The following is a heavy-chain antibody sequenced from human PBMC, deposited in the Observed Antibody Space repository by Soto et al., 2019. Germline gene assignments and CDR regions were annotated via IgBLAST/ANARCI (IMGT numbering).Heavy chain of an antibody. D-gene: IGHD2-21*01. CDR3: VREDVGGAGDCYGFDV. CDR2: INYSGSV. Sequence: QLQLQESGPGLVRPSQTLSLTCTVSGGSISSGNYYWTWIRQPPGKGLEWIGYINYSGSVRYNPSLQSRLTMSVDTSKNLFSLKLSSVTAADTAVYFCVREDVGGAGDCYGFDVWGQGTMVTVSS. CDR1: GGSISSGNYY. J-gene: IGHJ6*02. V-gene: IGHV4-30-4*08.